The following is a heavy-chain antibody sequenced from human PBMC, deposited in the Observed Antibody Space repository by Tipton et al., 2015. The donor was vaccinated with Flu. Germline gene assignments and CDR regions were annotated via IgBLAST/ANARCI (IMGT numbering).Heavy chain of an antibody. CDR2: ISNAYRSST. Sequence: QLVQSGPEVKKPGASVKVSCKASGYTLTNYDVSWVRQAPGQGLEWVGWISNAYRSSTNYAQKLQGRVTMTTDTSTNTDYMELRSLRSDDTAVDFCARVDSIWGEQPKYFFDFWGKGALVTVSS. V-gene: IGHV1-18*01. CDR1: GYTLTNYD. CDR3: ARVDSIWGEQPKYFFDF. D-gene: IGHD3-16*01. J-gene: IGHJ4*02.